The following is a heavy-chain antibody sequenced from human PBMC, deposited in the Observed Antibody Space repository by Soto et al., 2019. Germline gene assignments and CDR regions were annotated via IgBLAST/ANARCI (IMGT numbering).Heavy chain of an antibody. J-gene: IGHJ4*02. CDR1: GYMFTAYY. V-gene: IGHV1-2*04. CDR3: ARAAYSSGWYDY. Sequence: QVQLVQSGAEVKKPGASVKVSCKVSGYMFTAYYIYWVRQAPGQGLEWMGWIDPNSGGTNYAQKFXGWXTMTRDTSINTAYMELSRLKSDDTAIYYCARAAYSSGWYDYWGQGTLVTVSS. D-gene: IGHD6-19*01. CDR2: IDPNSGGT.